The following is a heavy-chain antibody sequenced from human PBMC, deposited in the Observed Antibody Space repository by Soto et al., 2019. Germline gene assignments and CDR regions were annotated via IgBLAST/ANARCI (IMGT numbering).Heavy chain of an antibody. J-gene: IGHJ3*02. Sequence: QVQLVQSGAEVKKPGSSVKVSCKASGGTFSSYTISWVRQAPGQGLEWMGRIIPILGIANYAEKFQGRVTLTADNTTSRAYMELSSLRTEGTAVYYCARDVQPIDYSGLGSYYPPDAFDIWGQGTMVTVSS. V-gene: IGHV1-69*08. D-gene: IGHD3-10*01. CDR3: ARDVQPIDYSGLGSYYPPDAFDI. CDR1: GGTFSSYT. CDR2: IIPILGIA.